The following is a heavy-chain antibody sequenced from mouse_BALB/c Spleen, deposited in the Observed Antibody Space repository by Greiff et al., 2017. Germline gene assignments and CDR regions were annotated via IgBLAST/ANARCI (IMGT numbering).Heavy chain of an antibody. J-gene: IGHJ4*01. Sequence: VKLQESGAELARPGASVKMSCKASGYTFTSYTMHWVKQRPGQGLEWIGYINPSSGYTNYNQKFKDKATLTADKSSSTAYMQLSSLTSEDSAVYYCARANWDDAMDYWGQGTSVTVSS. CDR2: INPSSGYT. D-gene: IGHD4-1*01. V-gene: IGHV1-4*01. CDR1: GYTFTSYT. CDR3: ARANWDDAMDY.